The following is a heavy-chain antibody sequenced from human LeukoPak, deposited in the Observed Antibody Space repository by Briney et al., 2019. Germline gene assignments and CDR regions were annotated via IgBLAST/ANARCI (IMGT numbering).Heavy chain of an antibody. V-gene: IGHV1-18*04. CDR1: GYTFTGYY. CDR2: ISGYNGNA. Sequence: GASVKVPCKASGYTFTGYYMHWVRQAPGQGLEWMGWISGYNGNAIYAQKLQGRLTMTTDTSTTTASMELRSLRSDDTAVYYCARVLTTVTTYGFDLWGQGTMVTVSS. J-gene: IGHJ3*01. D-gene: IGHD4-11*01. CDR3: ARVLTTVTTYGFDL.